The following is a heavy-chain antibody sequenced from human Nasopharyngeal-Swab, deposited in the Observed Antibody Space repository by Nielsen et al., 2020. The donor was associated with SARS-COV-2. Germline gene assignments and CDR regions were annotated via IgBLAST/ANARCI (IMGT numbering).Heavy chain of an antibody. CDR1: GFTFGTYS. CDR3: ASGNPYSGSYSFAY. CDR2: ISGSSSYI. V-gene: IGHV3-21*01. Sequence: GESLKISCAASGFTFGTYSMNWVRQAPGKGLEWVSSISGSSSYIYYADSVKGRFTISRDNSKTTLYLQMHSLRAEDTAVYYCASGNPYSGSYSFAYWGQGTLVTVSS. D-gene: IGHD1-26*01. J-gene: IGHJ4*02.